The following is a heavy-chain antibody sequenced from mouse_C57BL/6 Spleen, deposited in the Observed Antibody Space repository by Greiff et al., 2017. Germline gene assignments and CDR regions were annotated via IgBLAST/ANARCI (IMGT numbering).Heavy chain of an antibody. CDR3: ARKGPYYYGSSYSYYFDY. Sequence: QVQLQQPGAELVRPGSSVKLSCKASGYTFTSYWMHWVKQRPIQGLEWIGNIDPSDSDTHYNQKFKDKATLTVDKSSSTAYMQLSSLTSEDSAVYYCARKGPYYYGSSYSYYFDYWGQGTTLTVSS. V-gene: IGHV1-52*01. D-gene: IGHD1-1*01. CDR1: GYTFTSYW. J-gene: IGHJ2*01. CDR2: IDPSDSDT.